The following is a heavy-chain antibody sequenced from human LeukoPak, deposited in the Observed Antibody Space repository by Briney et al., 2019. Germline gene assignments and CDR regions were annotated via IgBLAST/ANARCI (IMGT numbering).Heavy chain of an antibody. V-gene: IGHV3-21*01. D-gene: IGHD2-15*01. CDR3: ARILDYCSGGSCYGGTPGY. CDR1: GFTFSSYA. Sequence: GGSLRLSCAASGFTFSSYAMSWVRQAPGKGLEWVSSISSSSSYIYYADSVKGRFTISRDNAKNSLYLQMNSLRAEDTAVYYCARILDYCSGGSCYGGTPGYWGQGTLVTVSS. CDR2: ISSSSSYI. J-gene: IGHJ4*02.